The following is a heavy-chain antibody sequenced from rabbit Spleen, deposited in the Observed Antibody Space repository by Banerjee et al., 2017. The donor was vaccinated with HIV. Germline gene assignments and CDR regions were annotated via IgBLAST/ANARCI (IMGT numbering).Heavy chain of an antibody. D-gene: IGHD4-2*01. CDR2: IYTGSSGST. Sequence: QSLEESGGGLVQPEGSLALTCTASGFSFSSDYMCWVRQAPGKGLEWIACIYTGSSGSTYYVSWAKGRFTITRSTSLNTVTLQMTSLTAADTATYFCARNVAGVAGWDLWGPGTLVTVS. CDR3: ARNVAGVAGWDL. J-gene: IGHJ6*01. V-gene: IGHV1S40*01. CDR1: GFSFSSDY.